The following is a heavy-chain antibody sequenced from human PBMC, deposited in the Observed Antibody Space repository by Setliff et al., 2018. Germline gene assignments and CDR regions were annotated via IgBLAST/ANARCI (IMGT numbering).Heavy chain of an antibody. CDR3: ARVTNWGLDLRFDP. D-gene: IGHD7-27*01. CDR2: IYYSGST. J-gene: IGHJ5*02. V-gene: IGHV4-59*01. Sequence: SETLSLTCTVSGDSISSYYWSWIRQPPGKGLEWIGYIYYSGSTNYNPSLKSRVTTSVATFENHFSLKLNSLTAADTAVYCCARVTNWGLDLRFDPWGQGILVTVSS. CDR1: GDSISSYY.